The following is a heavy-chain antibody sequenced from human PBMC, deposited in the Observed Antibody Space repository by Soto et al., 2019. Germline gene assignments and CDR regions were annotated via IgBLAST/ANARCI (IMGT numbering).Heavy chain of an antibody. Sequence: ASVKVSCKASGYSFTGYYMHWVRQAPGQGLEWMGWINPNSGGTNYAQKFQGWVTMTRDTSISTAYMELSRLRPDDTAVYYRARSSWSLADYWGQGTLVTVSA. V-gene: IGHV1-2*04. CDR3: ARSSWSLADY. CDR1: GYSFTGYY. J-gene: IGHJ4*02. D-gene: IGHD1-26*01. CDR2: INPNSGGT.